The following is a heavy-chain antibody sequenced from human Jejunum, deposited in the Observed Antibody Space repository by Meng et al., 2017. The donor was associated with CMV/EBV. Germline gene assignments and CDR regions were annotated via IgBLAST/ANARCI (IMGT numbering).Heavy chain of an antibody. CDR2: INTNTGNP. V-gene: IGHV7-4-1*02. D-gene: IGHD3-10*01. Sequence: SGYIFTEYTMSWVRQAPGQGLEWMGWINTNTGNPRYAQGFTGRFVFSLDTSVDTAYLQISNLTAEDTAVYFCARDQWTYYGSGSFPDYWGQGTLVTVSS. CDR3: ARDQWTYYGSGSFPDY. CDR1: GYIFTEYT. J-gene: IGHJ4*02.